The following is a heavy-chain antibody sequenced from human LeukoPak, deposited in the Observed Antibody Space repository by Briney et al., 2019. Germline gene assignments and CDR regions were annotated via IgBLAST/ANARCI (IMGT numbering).Heavy chain of an antibody. D-gene: IGHD5-24*01. CDR1: GFTFDSYS. Sequence: GSLRLSCEASGFTFDSYSMSWVRQAPGKGLEWVANVHYDGSEKYYVDSVKGRFTISRDNSKNTLYLQMNSLRAEDTAVYYCAREDERQGFDYWGQGTLVTVSS. CDR3: AREDERQGFDY. CDR2: VHYDGSEK. V-gene: IGHV3-7*01. J-gene: IGHJ4*02.